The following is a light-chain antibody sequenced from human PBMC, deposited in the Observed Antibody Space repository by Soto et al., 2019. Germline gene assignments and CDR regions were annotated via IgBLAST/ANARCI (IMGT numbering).Light chain of an antibody. Sequence: DIQMTQSPSFVSASVGDRVTITCRASQGISSWLAWYQHKPGRAPKLLIHAASSLESGVPSRFSGSGSGTDFTLXXSSLXPEXXAXYYCQQTTSFPLTFGGGTKVEIK. CDR2: AAS. V-gene: IGKV1-12*01. CDR1: QGISSW. J-gene: IGKJ4*01. CDR3: QQTTSFPLT.